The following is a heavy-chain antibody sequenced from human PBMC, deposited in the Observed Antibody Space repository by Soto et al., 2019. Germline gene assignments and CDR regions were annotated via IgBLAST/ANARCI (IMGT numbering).Heavy chain of an antibody. J-gene: IGHJ5*01. CDR1: GGVFRNYA. CDR2: IIPVFGTA. V-gene: IGHV1-69*01. CDR3: ARDRWGSYSFDS. D-gene: IGHD1-26*01. Sequence: QVQLVQSGAEVKKPVSSVKVSCKASGGVFRNYAINWVRQAPGQGLEWMGGIIPVFGTADYPQKLQGRVTITADESTTTAYMELTSLKTEDTAVYFCARDRWGSYSFDSWGQGTLVTVAS.